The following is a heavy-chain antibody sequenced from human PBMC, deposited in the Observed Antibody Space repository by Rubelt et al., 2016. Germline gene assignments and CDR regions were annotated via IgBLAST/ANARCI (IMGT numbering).Heavy chain of an antibody. CDR2: IWYDGSNK. Sequence: VQLVESGGGLVQPGGSLRLSCAASGFTVSSNYMSWVRQAPGQGLEWVAVIWYDGSNKHYADSVKGRVSMSRDNSKNTLYLQMNSRRAEDTAVYYCARAGVTTADAFDIWGQGTMVTVSS. V-gene: IGHV3-33*08. CDR1: GFTVSSNY. CDR3: ARAGVTTADAFDI. J-gene: IGHJ3*02. D-gene: IGHD4-11*01.